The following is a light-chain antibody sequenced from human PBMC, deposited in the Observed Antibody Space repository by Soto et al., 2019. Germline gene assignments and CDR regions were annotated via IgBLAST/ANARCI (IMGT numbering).Light chain of an antibody. CDR2: GAS. V-gene: IGKV3-20*01. CDR3: QQYGSSPT. Sequence: EIVLTQSPATLSLSPGEIVTLSFRASQSVSNSLAWYQQKPGQPPRLLIYGASSRATGIPDRFSGSGSGTDFTLTISRLEPEDFAVYYCQQYGSSPTFGQGTKVDIK. J-gene: IGKJ1*01. CDR1: QSVSNS.